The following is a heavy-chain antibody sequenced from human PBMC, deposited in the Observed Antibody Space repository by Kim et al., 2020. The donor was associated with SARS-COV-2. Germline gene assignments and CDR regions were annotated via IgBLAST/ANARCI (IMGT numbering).Heavy chain of an antibody. CDR2: ISGSGGST. Sequence: GGSLRLSCAASGFTFSSYAMSWVRQAPGKGLEWVSAISGSGGSTYYADSVKGRFTISRDNSKNTLYLQMNSLRAEDTAVYYCAKVATEYYYDSSGYYGYWGQGTLVTVSS. CDR1: GFTFSSYA. CDR3: AKVATEYYYDSSGYYGY. D-gene: IGHD3-22*01. J-gene: IGHJ4*02. V-gene: IGHV3-23*01.